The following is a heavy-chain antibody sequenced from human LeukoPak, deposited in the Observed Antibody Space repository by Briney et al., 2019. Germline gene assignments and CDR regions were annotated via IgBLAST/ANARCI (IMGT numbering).Heavy chain of an antibody. J-gene: IGHJ4*02. V-gene: IGHV4-61*08. CDR1: GDSIISNDHC. CDR3: ARVASTGPFDY. D-gene: IGHD2-8*02. CDR2: MYYSGST. Sequence: SETLSLTCTVSGDSIISNDHCCGWIRQHPGKGLEWIGYMYYSGSTDYNPSLKSRVTMSVDTSKNQFSLKLRSVTAADTAVYYCARVASTGPFDYWGQGTLVTVSS.